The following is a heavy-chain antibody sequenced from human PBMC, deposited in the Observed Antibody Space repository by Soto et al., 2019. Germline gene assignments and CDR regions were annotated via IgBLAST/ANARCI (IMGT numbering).Heavy chain of an antibody. D-gene: IGHD3-10*01. J-gene: IGHJ5*02. V-gene: IGHV4-34*01. CDR1: GGSFSGHY. CDR3: ARVAYGSGTYYGGNWFDP. CDR2: VNHSGTT. Sequence: QVQLQQWGAGLLKASETLSLTCAVYGGSFSGHYWSWIRQPPGKGLEWIGEVNHSGTTNYSPSLKSRVTISLDTSKNHFPLKLSSVTAADTAVYYCARVAYGSGTYYGGNWFDPCGQGTLVTVSS.